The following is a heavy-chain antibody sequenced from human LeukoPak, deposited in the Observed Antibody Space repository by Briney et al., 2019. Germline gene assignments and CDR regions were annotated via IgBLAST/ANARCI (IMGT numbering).Heavy chain of an antibody. V-gene: IGHV1-46*01. J-gene: IGHJ3*02. CDR3: ARDRYITMVRGVITQADAFYI. Sequence: GASVKVSCKASGYTFTSYYKHWVRQAPGQGLEWMGIINPSGGSTSYAQKFQGRVTMTRDTSTSTVYMELSSLRSEDTAVYYCARDRYITMVRGVITQADAFYIWGQGTMVTVSS. CDR2: INPSGGST. CDR1: GYTFTSYY. D-gene: IGHD3-10*01.